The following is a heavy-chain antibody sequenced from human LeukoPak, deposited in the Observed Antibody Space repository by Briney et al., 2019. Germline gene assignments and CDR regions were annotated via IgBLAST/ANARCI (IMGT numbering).Heavy chain of an antibody. CDR1: GGSISSGDYY. CDR3: AREDTAMVLDY. D-gene: IGHD5-18*01. CDR2: LYYSGST. Sequence: PSQTLSLTCTVSGGSISSGDYYWSWIRQPPGKGLEWIGYLYYSGSTYYNPSLKSRVTISVDTSKNQFSLKLSSVTAADTAVYYCAREDTAMVLDYWGQGTLVTVSS. J-gene: IGHJ4*02. V-gene: IGHV4-30-4*08.